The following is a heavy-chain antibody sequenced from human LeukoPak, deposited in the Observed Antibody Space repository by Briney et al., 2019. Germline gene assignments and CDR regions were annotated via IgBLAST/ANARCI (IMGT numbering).Heavy chain of an antibody. Sequence: GGSLRLSCTASTFTLNNYWMSWVRQAPGKGLEWVANINQAGSDKYYLDSVKGRFTISRDNAKNSLYLQMNSLRAEDTAVYYCARGMIRGVMDDYWGQGTLVTVSS. V-gene: IGHV3-7*05. J-gene: IGHJ4*02. CDR2: INQAGSDK. CDR1: TFTLNNYW. CDR3: ARGMIRGVMDDY. D-gene: IGHD3-10*01.